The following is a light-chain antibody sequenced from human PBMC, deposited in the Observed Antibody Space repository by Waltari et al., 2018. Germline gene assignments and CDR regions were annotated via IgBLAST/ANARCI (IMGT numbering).Light chain of an antibody. CDR3: GSYTGSTTWV. CDR2: DVS. Sequence: QSALTQPASVSGSPGQSITISCTGAPSAEGGYNSVSWYHQRPGKAPKLLIFDVSNLPSGVSNRFSGSKSGNTASLTISGLQAEDEAAYYCGSYTGSTTWVFGGGTKLTVL. J-gene: IGLJ3*02. CDR1: PSAEGGYNS. V-gene: IGLV2-14*01.